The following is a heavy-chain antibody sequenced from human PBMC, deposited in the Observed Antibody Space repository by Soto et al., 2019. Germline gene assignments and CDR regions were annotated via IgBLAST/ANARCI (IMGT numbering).Heavy chain of an antibody. CDR1: GFTVSSNY. J-gene: IGHJ4*02. D-gene: IGHD6-13*01. CDR2: IYSGGST. V-gene: IGHV3-66*01. CDR3: ARDWQQLGSFDY. Sequence: EVQLVESGGGLVQPGGSLRLSCAASGFTVSSNYMSWVRQAPGKGLEWVSVIYSGGSTYYADSVKGRFTISRDNPKNTLYLQMNSLRAEDTAVYYCARDWQQLGSFDYWGQGTLVTVSS.